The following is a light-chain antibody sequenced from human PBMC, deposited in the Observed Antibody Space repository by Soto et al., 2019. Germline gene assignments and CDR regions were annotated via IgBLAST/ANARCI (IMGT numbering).Light chain of an antibody. CDR1: SSDVGGYNY. CDR2: DVS. CDR3: CSYAGEV. V-gene: IGLV2-11*01. J-gene: IGLJ2*01. Sequence: QSALTQPRSVSGSPGQSVTISCTGTSSDVGGYNYVSWYQQHPGKAPKLMIYDVSKRPSGVPDRFSGSKSGNTASLTISGLQAEDEADYYCCSYAGEVFGGGTKLTV.